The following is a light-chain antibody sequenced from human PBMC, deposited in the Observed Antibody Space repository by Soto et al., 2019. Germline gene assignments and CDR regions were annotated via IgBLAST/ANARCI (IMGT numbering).Light chain of an antibody. CDR2: GVS. J-gene: IGLJ1*01. Sequence: QSALTQPASMSGSPGQSITISCTGTSSDVGGYNHVSWYQQHPGKAPKLMIYGVSNRPAGISNRFSGSKSGNTASLTISGLQAEDEADYYCNPYTSGSALYVFGTGTKVTVL. CDR1: SSDVGGYNH. CDR3: NPYTSGSALYV. V-gene: IGLV2-14*01.